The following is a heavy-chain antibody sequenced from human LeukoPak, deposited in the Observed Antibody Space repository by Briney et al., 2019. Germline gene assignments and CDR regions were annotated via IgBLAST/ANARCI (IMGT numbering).Heavy chain of an antibody. D-gene: IGHD2-8*01. CDR3: ARVNAYYYYTDV. CDR1: GASITSGGYY. J-gene: IGHJ6*03. Sequence: SETLSLTCTVSGASITSGGYYWSWIRQPPGEGLEWIGYIYYSGSTNYNPSLKSRVTISVGTPKNLFSLKLSSMSAADTAVYYCARVNAYYYYTDVWGKGTTVTVS. CDR2: IYYSGST. V-gene: IGHV4-61*08.